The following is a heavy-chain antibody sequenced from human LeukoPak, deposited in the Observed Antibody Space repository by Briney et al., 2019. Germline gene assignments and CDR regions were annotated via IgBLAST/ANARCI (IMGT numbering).Heavy chain of an antibody. CDR2: ISYDGSNK. V-gene: IGHV3-30-3*01. J-gene: IGHJ4*02. Sequence: PGGSLRLSCAASGFTVSSNYMSWVRQAPGKGLEWVAVISYDGSNKYYADSVKGRFTISRDNSKNTLYLQMNSLRAEDTAVYYCARGRQPSFDYWGQGTLVTVSS. CDR3: ARGRQPSFDY. D-gene: IGHD6-13*01. CDR1: GFTVSSNY.